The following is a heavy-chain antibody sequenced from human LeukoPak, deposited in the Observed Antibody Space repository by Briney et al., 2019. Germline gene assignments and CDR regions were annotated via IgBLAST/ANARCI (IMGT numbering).Heavy chain of an antibody. D-gene: IGHD6-6*01. CDR1: GYTFTTYG. CDR3: ARDSSSSLADDY. J-gene: IGHJ4*02. V-gene: IGHV1-18*01. CDR2: ISAYTGNT. Sequence: ASVKVSCKASGYTFTTYGISWVRQAPGQGLEWMGWISAYTGNTNYAQRLQGRVTMTTDTSTSTAYMELRSLRSDDTAVYYCARDSSSSLADDYWGQGTLVTVSS.